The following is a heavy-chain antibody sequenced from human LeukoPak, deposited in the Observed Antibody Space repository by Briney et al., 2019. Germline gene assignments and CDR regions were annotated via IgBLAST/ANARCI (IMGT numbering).Heavy chain of an antibody. J-gene: IGHJ4*02. CDR1: GYTIASHG. CDR2: ISAYNGNT. D-gene: IGHD6-13*01. Sequence: ASVKVSCKASGYTIASHGISWVRQAPGQGLEWMGWISAYNGNTDCAQKLQGRVTMTTDTSTSTAYMELRSLRSDDTAVYYCAKVEAAAGTLAHFNYWGQGTLVTVSS. V-gene: IGHV1-18*01. CDR3: AKVEAAAGTLAHFNY.